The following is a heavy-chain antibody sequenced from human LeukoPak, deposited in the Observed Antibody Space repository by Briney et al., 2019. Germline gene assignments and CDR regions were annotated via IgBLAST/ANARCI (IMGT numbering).Heavy chain of an antibody. CDR3: AGTYYDILTGLAPFDY. Sequence: PSETLSLTCTVSGGSISSYYWSWIRQPPGKGLEWIGYIYYSGSTNYNPSLKSRVTISVDTSKNQFSLKLSSVTAADTAVYYCAGTYYDILTGLAPFDYWGQGTLVTVSS. J-gene: IGHJ4*02. V-gene: IGHV4-59*08. CDR2: IYYSGST. CDR1: GGSISSYY. D-gene: IGHD3-9*01.